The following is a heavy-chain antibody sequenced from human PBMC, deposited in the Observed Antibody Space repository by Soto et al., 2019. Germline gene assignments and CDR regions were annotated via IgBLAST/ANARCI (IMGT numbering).Heavy chain of an antibody. CDR1: GYPFPNYG. V-gene: IGHV1-18*04. CDR3: ARGWGHTSGDLDY. Sequence: QVQLVQSGPEVKKPGASVKVSCKASGYPFPNYGLSWERQAPGQGLEWMGWISVSSGNREFTQKYQDRLIMTTDTSTRTAYMELRSLTSDDTAVYYCARGWGHTSGDLDYWGQGTLVIVSS. CDR2: ISVSSGNR. D-gene: IGHD6-19*01. J-gene: IGHJ4*02.